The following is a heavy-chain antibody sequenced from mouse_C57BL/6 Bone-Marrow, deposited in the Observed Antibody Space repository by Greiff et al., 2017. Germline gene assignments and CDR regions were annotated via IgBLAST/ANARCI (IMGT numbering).Heavy chain of an antibody. CDR1: GYTFTGYW. J-gene: IGHJ4*01. CDR2: ILPGSGST. V-gene: IGHV1-9*01. CDR3: ARFLDY. Sequence: QVQLKESGAELMKPGASVKLSCKATGYTFTGYWIEWVKQRPGHGLEWIGEILPGSGSTNYTEKFKGKATFTADTSSNTAYMQLSSLTTEDSAIYYCARFLDYWGQGTSVTVSS.